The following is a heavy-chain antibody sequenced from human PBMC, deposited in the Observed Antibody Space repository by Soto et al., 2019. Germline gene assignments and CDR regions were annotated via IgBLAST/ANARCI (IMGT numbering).Heavy chain of an antibody. CDR1: GYPFTHYG. V-gene: IGHV1-18*01. CDR3: ATYGSGSFLDY. J-gene: IGHJ4*02. Sequence: QVQLLQSGAEVKKPGASVKVSCKSSGYPFTHYGITWVRQAPGQGLEWMGWTSPYNDVTNYAQKFQGRVTMTTDTSATTGYMELRSLRSDDTAVYYCATYGSGSFLDYWGQGTLVTVSS. CDR2: TSPYNDVT. D-gene: IGHD3-10*01.